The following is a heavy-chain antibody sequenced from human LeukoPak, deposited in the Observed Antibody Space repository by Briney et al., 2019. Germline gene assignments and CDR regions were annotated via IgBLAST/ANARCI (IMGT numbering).Heavy chain of an antibody. V-gene: IGHV3-48*03. D-gene: IGHD3-3*01. CDR3: ASGFPSPFDFWSGLNWFDP. Sequence: AGGSLRLSCAASGFTFSSYEMNWVRQAPGKGLERVSYMSSSGSTIYYADSVKGRFTISRDNAKNSLYLQMNSLRAEDTAVYYCASGFPSPFDFWSGLNWFDPWGQGTLVTVSS. J-gene: IGHJ5*02. CDR2: MSSSGSTI. CDR1: GFTFSSYE.